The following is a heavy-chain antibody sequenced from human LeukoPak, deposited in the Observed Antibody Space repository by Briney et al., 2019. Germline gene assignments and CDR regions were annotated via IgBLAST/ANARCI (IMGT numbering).Heavy chain of an antibody. D-gene: IGHD2-8*01. CDR3: ARHYGGYCTNGVCYSDAFDI. CDR2: IYPGDSDT. J-gene: IGHJ3*02. V-gene: IGHV5-51*01. CDR1: AYSFTSYW. Sequence: GESLKISCKGSAYSFTSYWIGWVRQMPGKGLEWMGIIYPGDSDTRYSPSFQGQVTISADKSISTAYLQWSSLKASDTAMYYCARHYGGYCTNGVCYSDAFDIWGQGTMVTVSS.